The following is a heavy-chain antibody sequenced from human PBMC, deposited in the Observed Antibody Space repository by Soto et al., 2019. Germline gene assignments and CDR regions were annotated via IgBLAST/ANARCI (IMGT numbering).Heavy chain of an antibody. CDR3: ARGGLGYCSGGSCPKSWFDP. V-gene: IGHV1-18*01. J-gene: IGHJ5*02. CDR1: GYTFTSYG. D-gene: IGHD2-15*01. Sequence: ASVKVSCKASGYTFTSYGISWVRQAPGQGLEWMGWISAYNGNTNYAQKLQGRVTMTKDTSTSTAYMELRSLRSDDTAVYYCARGGLGYCSGGSCPKSWFDPWGQGTLVTVSS. CDR2: ISAYNGNT.